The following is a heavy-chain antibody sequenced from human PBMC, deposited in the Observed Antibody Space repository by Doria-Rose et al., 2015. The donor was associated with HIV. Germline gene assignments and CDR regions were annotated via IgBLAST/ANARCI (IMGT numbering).Heavy chain of an antibody. CDR2: IFSDDER. D-gene: IGHD6-13*01. CDR1: GVSLSSPGMG. V-gene: IGHV2-26*01. CDR3: ARIKSSRWYHKYYFDF. J-gene: IGHJ4*02. Sequence: QVTLKELGPVLVKPTETPTLTCTVSGVSLSSPGMGVSWIRQPPGKALEWLANIFSDDERSYKTSLKSRLTISRGTSKSQVVLTMTDMDPVDTATYYCARIKSSRWYHKYYFDFWGQGTLAIVSA.